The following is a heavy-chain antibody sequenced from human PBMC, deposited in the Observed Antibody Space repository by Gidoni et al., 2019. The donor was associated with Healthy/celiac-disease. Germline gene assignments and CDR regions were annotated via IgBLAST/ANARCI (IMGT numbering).Heavy chain of an antibody. Sequence: QVQLQESGPGLVTPSETLSLTCTVSGGSISSYYWSWIRQPPGKGLEWIGYIYYSGSTNYNPSLKSRVTISVDTSKNQFSLKLSSVTAADTAVYYCARLGDTAGAFDIWGQGTMVTVSS. CDR1: GGSISSYY. D-gene: IGHD5-18*01. CDR3: ARLGDTAGAFDI. V-gene: IGHV4-59*01. CDR2: IYYSGST. J-gene: IGHJ3*02.